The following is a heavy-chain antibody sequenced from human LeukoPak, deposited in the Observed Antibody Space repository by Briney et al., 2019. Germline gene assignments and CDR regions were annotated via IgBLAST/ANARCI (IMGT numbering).Heavy chain of an antibody. CDR2: IYYSGST. Sequence: SDTLSLTCTVSGGSVSSGSYYWSWIRQPPGKGLEWIGYIYYSGSTNYNPSLKSRVTISVDTSKNQFSLKLSSVTAADTAVYYCARDHSFFSGLDYWGQGTLVTVSS. J-gene: IGHJ4*02. V-gene: IGHV4-61*01. D-gene: IGHD3-3*01. CDR3: ARDHSFFSGLDY. CDR1: GGSVSSGSYY.